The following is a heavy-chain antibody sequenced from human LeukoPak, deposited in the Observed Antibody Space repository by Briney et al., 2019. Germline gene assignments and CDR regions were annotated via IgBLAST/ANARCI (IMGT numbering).Heavy chain of an antibody. V-gene: IGHV3-30*02. Sequence: GSLRLSCAASGFTVSSNYMTWVRQAPGKGLEGVAFIRYDGSNKYYADSVKGRFTISRDNSKNTLYLQMNSLRAEDTAVYYCATVAGIAVLWGQGTLVTVSS. CDR1: GFTVSSNY. CDR2: IRYDGSNK. CDR3: ATVAGIAVL. J-gene: IGHJ4*02. D-gene: IGHD6-19*01.